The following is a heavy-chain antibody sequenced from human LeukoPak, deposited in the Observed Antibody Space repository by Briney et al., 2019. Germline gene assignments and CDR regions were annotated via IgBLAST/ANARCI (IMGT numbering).Heavy chain of an antibody. CDR3: ARHGNHYYGSGGFDY. J-gene: IGHJ4*02. CDR2: IYYGGST. Sequence: PSETLSLTCTVSGGSISSSYYWGWIRQPPGKGLDWIGSIYYGGSTYYNPSLRSRVTTSVDTSKNQFSPKLTSVTAADTAVYYCARHGNHYYGSGGFDYWGQGTLVTVSS. V-gene: IGHV4-39*01. CDR1: GGSISSSYY. D-gene: IGHD3-10*01.